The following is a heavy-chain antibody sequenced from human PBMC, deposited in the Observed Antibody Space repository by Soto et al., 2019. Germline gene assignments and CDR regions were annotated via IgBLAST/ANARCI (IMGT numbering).Heavy chain of an antibody. Sequence: QVQLVESGGGVVQPGRSLRLSCAASGFTFSSCAMHWVRQALGKGLEWVALISYDGSNKYYADSVKGRFTISRDNSKNTPYLQMNSLRAEDTAVYYCARDKRDLRFLEWSYYFDYWGQGTLVTVSS. CDR3: ARDKRDLRFLEWSYYFDY. J-gene: IGHJ4*02. D-gene: IGHD3-3*01. CDR1: GFTFSSCA. V-gene: IGHV3-30-3*01. CDR2: ISYDGSNK.